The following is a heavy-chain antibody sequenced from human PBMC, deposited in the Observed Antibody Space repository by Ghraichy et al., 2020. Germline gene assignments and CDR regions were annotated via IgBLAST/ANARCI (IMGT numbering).Heavy chain of an antibody. V-gene: IGHV3-53*01. Sequence: GESLNISCAASGFTVSSNYMSWVRQPPGRGLEWVSVIYVGGATYYADSVKGRFSLPRDTSKNTVYLQMNSLRADDTALYYCARDWGTHKYQGALDIWGQGTLINVSS. CDR1: GFTVSSNY. J-gene: IGHJ3*02. CDR2: IYVGGAT. D-gene: IGHD3-16*01. CDR3: ARDWGTHKYQGALDI.